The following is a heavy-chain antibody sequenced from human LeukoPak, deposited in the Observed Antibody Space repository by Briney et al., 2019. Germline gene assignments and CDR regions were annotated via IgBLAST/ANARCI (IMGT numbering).Heavy chain of an antibody. CDR1: GGSISSSSYY. V-gene: IGHV4-39*01. Sequence: PSETLSLTCTVSGGSISSSSYYWGWIRQPPGKGLEWIGSIYYSGSTYYNPSLKSRVTISVDTSKNQFSLKLSSVTAADTAVYYCARGGAAVGITIFGVVITPPNNWFDPWGQGTLVTVSS. J-gene: IGHJ5*02. CDR3: ARGGAAVGITIFGVVITPPNNWFDP. CDR2: IYYSGST. D-gene: IGHD3-3*01.